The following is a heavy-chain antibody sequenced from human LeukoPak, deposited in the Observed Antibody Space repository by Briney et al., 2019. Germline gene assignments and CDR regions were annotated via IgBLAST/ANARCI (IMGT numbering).Heavy chain of an antibody. CDR2: VWYDGSND. CDR3: ARTLDYSGSGSYNWYYGLDV. Sequence: GTSLRLSCEASGFPFRSYAMHWVRQDPGKGLEWVGVVWYDGSNDHYADSVKGRFTVSRDNSKNTLYLQMNSLGAEDTAVYYCARTLDYSGSGSYNWYYGLDVWGQGTTVTVSS. J-gene: IGHJ6*02. D-gene: IGHD3-10*01. V-gene: IGHV3-33*01. CDR1: GFPFRSYA.